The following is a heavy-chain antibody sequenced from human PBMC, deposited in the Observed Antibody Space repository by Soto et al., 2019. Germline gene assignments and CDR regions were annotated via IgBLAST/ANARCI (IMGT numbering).Heavy chain of an antibody. CDR2: INHSGSS. J-gene: IGHJ4*02. CDR3: TRGLFSGSSYSGSWYYFDS. D-gene: IGHD1-26*01. Sequence: PSETLSLTCAVSGGSFSGYIWTWIRQTPGKWLQWIGQINHSGSSIYNPSLKNRVTISTMSNNKFSLELSSVTAADTAVYYCTRGLFSGSSYSGSWYYFDSWGQGTMVTVPQ. CDR1: GGSFSGYI. V-gene: IGHV4-34*01.